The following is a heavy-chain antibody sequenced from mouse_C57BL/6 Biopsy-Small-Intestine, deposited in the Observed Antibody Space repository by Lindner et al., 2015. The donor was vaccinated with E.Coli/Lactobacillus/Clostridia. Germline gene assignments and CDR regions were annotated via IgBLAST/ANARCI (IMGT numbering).Heavy chain of an antibody. CDR2: ILPGGGST. Sequence: VQLQESGAEVMKPGASVKLSCKATGYRISGSWIEWVKERPGHGLEWIGEILPGGGSTNYNEKFKDKATFTADASSNTAYMQLSSLTTEDSAIYYCARFPYYSDPYAMDYWGQGTSVTVSS. J-gene: IGHJ4*01. CDR3: ARFPYYSDPYAMDY. D-gene: IGHD2-12*01. CDR1: GYRISGSW. V-gene: IGHV1-9*01.